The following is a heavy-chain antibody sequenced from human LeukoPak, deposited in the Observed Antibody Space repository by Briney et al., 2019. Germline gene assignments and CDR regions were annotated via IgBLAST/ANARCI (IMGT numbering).Heavy chain of an antibody. CDR3: ANFVDSRGQDY. CDR2: ISTSDSST. D-gene: IGHD3-22*01. V-gene: IGHV3-23*01. CDR1: GFTFNNFA. J-gene: IGHJ4*02. Sequence: GGSLRLSCAASGFTFNNFAMNWVRQVPGKGPDWVSAISTSDSSTYYADSVKGRFTISRDNSKNMLFLHMNSLKAEDTAVYYCANFVDSRGQDYWGQGTLVTVSS.